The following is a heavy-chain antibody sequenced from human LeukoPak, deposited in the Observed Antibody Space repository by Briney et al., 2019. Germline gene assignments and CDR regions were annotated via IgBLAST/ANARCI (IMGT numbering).Heavy chain of an antibody. CDR3: AREYCSGGSCFFDY. Sequence: SVKVSCKASGGTFSSYAISWVRQAPGQGLEWMGGIIPIFGTANYAQKFQGRVTITADKSTSTAYMELSSLRSEDTAVYYCAREYCSGGSCFFDYWGQGTLVTVSS. V-gene: IGHV1-69*06. J-gene: IGHJ4*02. CDR2: IIPIFGTA. CDR1: GGTFSSYA. D-gene: IGHD2-15*01.